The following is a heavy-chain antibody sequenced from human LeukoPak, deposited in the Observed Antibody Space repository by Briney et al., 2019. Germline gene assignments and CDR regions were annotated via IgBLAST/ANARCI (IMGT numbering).Heavy chain of an antibody. V-gene: IGHV1-69*04. J-gene: IGHJ6*03. Sequence: SVKVSCKASGYTFTSYGISWVRQAPGQGLEWMGRIIPILGIANYAQKFQGRVTITADKSTSTAYMELSSLRSEDTAVYYCARGMTDSDYYYYMDVWGKGTTVTVSS. CDR2: IIPILGIA. CDR3: ARGMTDSDYYYYMDV. CDR1: GYTFTSYG. D-gene: IGHD1-14*01.